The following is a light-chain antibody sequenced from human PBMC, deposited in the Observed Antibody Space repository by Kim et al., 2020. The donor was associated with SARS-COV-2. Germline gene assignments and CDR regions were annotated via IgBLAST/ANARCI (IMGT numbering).Light chain of an antibody. Sequence: QSIIISCPGTTSYIGGYALVSWYQQQPGKAPKLMIYDVTNRPSGVSHRFSGSKSGNTVSLIISGLQAEYEADYFCTSFASGATPYVFGAGTKVTVL. CDR3: TSFASGATPYV. V-gene: IGLV2-14*03. CDR2: DVT. J-gene: IGLJ1*01. CDR1: TSYIGGYAL.